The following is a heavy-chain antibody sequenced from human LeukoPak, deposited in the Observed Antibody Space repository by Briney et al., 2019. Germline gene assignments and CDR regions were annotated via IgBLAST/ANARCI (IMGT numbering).Heavy chain of an antibody. D-gene: IGHD3-3*01. CDR2: INPNNGDT. CDR3: ARGIPSFSLFGMVIY. V-gene: IGHV1-2*02. Sequence: ASQKVSCKASGYNFPGYDIHWMRQAPGQAFGWIGWINPNNGDTNYAQKFQGRVTMTRDTSVSTAFMELSTLKSDDAAVYYCARGIPSFSLFGMVIYWGQGTLLTVSS. J-gene: IGHJ4*02. CDR1: GYNFPGYD.